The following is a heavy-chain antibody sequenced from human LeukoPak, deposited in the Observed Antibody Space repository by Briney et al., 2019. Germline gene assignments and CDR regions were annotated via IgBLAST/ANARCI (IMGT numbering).Heavy chain of an antibody. CDR2: INPSGGSA. J-gene: IGHJ4*02. D-gene: IGHD4-17*01. CDR1: GYTFTSYY. V-gene: IGHV1-46*01. Sequence: GASVTVSFKASGYTFTSYYMHWVRQAPGQGLEWMGIINPSGGSARYAQKFQGRVTMTRDTSTSTVYMELSSLRSEDTAVYYCARNPVTTKYFDYWGQGTLVTVSS. CDR3: ARNPVTTKYFDY.